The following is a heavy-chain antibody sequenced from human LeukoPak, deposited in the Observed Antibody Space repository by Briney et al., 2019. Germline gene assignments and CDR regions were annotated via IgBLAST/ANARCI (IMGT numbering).Heavy chain of an antibody. J-gene: IGHJ4*02. Sequence: GGSLRLSCAASGFTFSSYEMNWVRQAPGKGLEWVANIKQAGSEKYYVDSVKGRFTISRDNAKSSLYLQMNSLRAEDTAVYYCARHLSGITGYTYGRGIDYWGQGTPVTVSS. CDR3: ARHLSGITGYTYGRGIDY. V-gene: IGHV3-7*01. D-gene: IGHD5-18*01. CDR1: GFTFSSYE. CDR2: IKQAGSEK.